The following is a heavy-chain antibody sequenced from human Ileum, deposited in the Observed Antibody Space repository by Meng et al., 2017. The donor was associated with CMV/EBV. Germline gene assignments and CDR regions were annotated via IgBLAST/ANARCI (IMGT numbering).Heavy chain of an antibody. J-gene: IGHJ4*02. V-gene: IGHV3-30*04. CDR3: ARDLRRYYGSGSSLDY. CDR2: ISYDGSNK. D-gene: IGHD3-10*01. CDR1: GFTFSSYA. Sequence: SGFTFSSYAMHWVRQAPGKGLKWVAVISYDGSNKYYADSVKGRFTISRDNSKNTLYLQMNSLRDEDTAVYYCARDLRRYYGSGSSLDYWGQGTLVTVSS.